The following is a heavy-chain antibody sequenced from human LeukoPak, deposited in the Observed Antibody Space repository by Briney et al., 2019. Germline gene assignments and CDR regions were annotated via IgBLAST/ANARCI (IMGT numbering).Heavy chain of an antibody. V-gene: IGHV3-11*04. CDR2: ISSSGSTI. CDR1: GFTFSDYY. Sequence: GGSLRLSCAASGFTFSDYYMSWIRQAPGKWLEWVSYISSSGSTIYYADSVKGRFTISRDNAKNSLYLQMNSLRAEDTAVYYCARDRDVRHYYFDYLGQGTLVTVSS. D-gene: IGHD3-16*01. J-gene: IGHJ4*02. CDR3: ARDRDVRHYYFDY.